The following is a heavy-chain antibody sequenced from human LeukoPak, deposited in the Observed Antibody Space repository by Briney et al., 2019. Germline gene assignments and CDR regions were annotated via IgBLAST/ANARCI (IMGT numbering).Heavy chain of an antibody. CDR3: ARQAGSWTGPIDFDY. Sequence: PSETLSLTCTVSGGSISSSSYYWGWIRQPPGKGLEWIGSIYYSGSTYYNPSLKSRVTISVGTSKNQFSLKLSSVTAADTAVYYCARQAGSWTGPIDFDYWGQGTLVTVSS. CDR1: GGSISSSSYY. J-gene: IGHJ4*02. V-gene: IGHV4-39*01. D-gene: IGHD6-13*01. CDR2: IYYSGST.